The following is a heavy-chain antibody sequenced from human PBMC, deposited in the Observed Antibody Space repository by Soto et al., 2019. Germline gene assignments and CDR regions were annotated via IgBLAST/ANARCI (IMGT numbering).Heavy chain of an antibody. CDR2: ISSSSSYI. CDR3: ARLGATLHGMDV. V-gene: IGHV3-21*01. CDR1: GFTFSSYS. D-gene: IGHD1-26*01. J-gene: IGHJ6*02. Sequence: EVQLVESGGGLVKPGGSLRLSCAASGFTFSSYSMNWVRQAPGKGLEWVSSISSSSSYIYYADSVKGRFTISRDNAKNSLYLQMNSLSAEDTAVYFCARLGATLHGMDVWGQGTTVSVSS.